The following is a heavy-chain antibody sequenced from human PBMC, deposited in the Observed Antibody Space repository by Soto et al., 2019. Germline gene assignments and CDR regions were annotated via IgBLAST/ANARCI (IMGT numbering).Heavy chain of an antibody. J-gene: IGHJ4*02. D-gene: IGHD3-16*01. V-gene: IGHV1-3*01. CDR1: GYTFTSYA. CDR2: INAGNGNT. Sequence: GSVKVSCKASGYTFTSYAMHWVRQAPGQRLEWMGWINAGNGNTKYSQKFQGRVTITRDTSASTAYMELSSLRSEDTAVYYCARDSAPFGEDGPANDFYNLGQRTPLPVSS. CDR3: ARDSAPFGEDGPANDFYN.